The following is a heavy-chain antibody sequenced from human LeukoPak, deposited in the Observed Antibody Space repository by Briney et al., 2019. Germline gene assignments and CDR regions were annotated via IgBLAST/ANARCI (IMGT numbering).Heavy chain of an antibody. CDR2: INHSGST. CDR1: RGSFSGYY. CDR3: ARGRSY. Sequence: SETLSLTRAVYRGSFSGYYWSWIRPPPGKGLEWIGEINHSGSTNYNPSLKSRVSIPIDTSKNQFSLKLSAVTAADTAVYYCARGRSYWGQGTLVTVSS. V-gene: IGHV4-34*01. J-gene: IGHJ4*02.